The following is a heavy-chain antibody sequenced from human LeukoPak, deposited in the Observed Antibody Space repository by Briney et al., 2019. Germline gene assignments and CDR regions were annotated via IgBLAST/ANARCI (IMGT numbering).Heavy chain of an antibody. Sequence: SQTLSLTCAVSGGSISSGGYSWSWIRQPPGKGLEWIGRIYTSGSTNYNPSLKSRVTMSVDTSKNQFSLKLSSVTAADTAVYYCARDVVAAPGTWDYWGQGTLVTVSS. CDR3: ARDVVAAPGTWDY. CDR2: IYTSGST. CDR1: GGSISSGGYS. J-gene: IGHJ4*02. D-gene: IGHD6-13*01. V-gene: IGHV4-61*02.